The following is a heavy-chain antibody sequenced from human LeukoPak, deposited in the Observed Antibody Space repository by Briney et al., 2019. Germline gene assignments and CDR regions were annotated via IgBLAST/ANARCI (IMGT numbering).Heavy chain of an antibody. J-gene: IGHJ5*02. V-gene: IGHV4-59*01. CDR3: VRGPYGSGISNWFDP. CDR1: DGAIAGYS. D-gene: IGHD3-10*01. CDR2: IYYSGDT. Sequence: SETLSLTCTVSDGAIAGYSWSWIRQAPGKGLEWIGYIYYSGDTNYNPSFQSRVTVSVDTSKNQFSLRLTSVSAADTAVYYCVRGPYGSGISNWFDPWGQGTQVIVSS.